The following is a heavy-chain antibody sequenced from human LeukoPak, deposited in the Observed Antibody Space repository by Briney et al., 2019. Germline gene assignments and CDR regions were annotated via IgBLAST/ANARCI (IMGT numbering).Heavy chain of an antibody. J-gene: IGHJ4*02. CDR2: ISGSGGST. V-gene: IGHV3-23*01. CDR3: SRNDRFTSSPRYYFDY. CDR1: GFTFSNYA. D-gene: IGHD2-2*01. Sequence: GGSLRLSCAASGFTFSNYAMSWVRQAPGKGLEWVSVISGSGGSTFYSDSVKGRLTISRDNSKNTLYLQMNNLRAEDTALYYCSRNDRFTSSPRYYFDYWGQGALVTVSS.